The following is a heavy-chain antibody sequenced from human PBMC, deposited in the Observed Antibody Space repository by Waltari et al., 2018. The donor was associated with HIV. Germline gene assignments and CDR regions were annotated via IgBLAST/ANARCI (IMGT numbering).Heavy chain of an antibody. Sequence: SNAWMSWVRQAPGKGLEWVGRIKSKTDGGTTDYAAPVKGRFTISRDDSKNTLYLQMNSLKTEDTAVYYCTTDGTYYYDKGVFDYWGQGTLVTVSS. CDR3: TTDGTYYYDKGVFDY. V-gene: IGHV3-15*01. CDR2: IKSKTDGGTT. CDR1: SNAW. D-gene: IGHD3-22*01. J-gene: IGHJ4*02.